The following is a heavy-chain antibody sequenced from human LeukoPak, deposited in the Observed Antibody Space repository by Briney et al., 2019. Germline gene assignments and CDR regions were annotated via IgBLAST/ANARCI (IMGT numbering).Heavy chain of an antibody. V-gene: IGHV3-66*01. Sequence: QSGGSLRLSCAASGFTVSSNYMSWVRQAPGRGLEWVSVIYSGGSTYYADSVKGRFTISRDNSKNTLFLQMNSLRAGDTAVYYCARGTVTMVDYWGQGTLVTVSP. CDR2: IYSGGST. J-gene: IGHJ4*02. CDR1: GFTVSSNY. D-gene: IGHD3-10*01. CDR3: ARGTVTMVDY.